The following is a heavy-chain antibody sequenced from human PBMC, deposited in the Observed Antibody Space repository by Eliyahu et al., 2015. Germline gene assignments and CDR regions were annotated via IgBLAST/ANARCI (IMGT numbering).Heavy chain of an antibody. CDR2: INPSGGST. Sequence: QVQLVQSGAEVKKPGASVKVSCKASGYTFXSYYMHWVRQAPGQGLEWMGIINPSGGSTIYAQKFQGRVTMTRDTSTRTLYMELSSLRSEDTAVYYCGRDVRGGDWISPNYVDNWGQGTLVSVSA. V-gene: IGHV1-46*03. CDR1: GYTFXSYY. D-gene: IGHD2-21*02. CDR3: GRDVRGGDWISPNYVDN. J-gene: IGHJ4*02.